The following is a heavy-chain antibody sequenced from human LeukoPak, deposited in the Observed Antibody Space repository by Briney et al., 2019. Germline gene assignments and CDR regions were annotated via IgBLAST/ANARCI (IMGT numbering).Heavy chain of an antibody. V-gene: IGHV1-18*01. J-gene: IGHJ3*02. CDR1: GYTFTSYG. CDR2: ISAYNGNT. CDR3: ARGGGGYSYGTFDAFDI. D-gene: IGHD5-18*01. Sequence: ASVKVSCKASGYTFTSYGIGWVRQAPGQGLEWMGWISAYNGNTNYAQKLQGRVTMTTDTSTSTAYMELRSLRSDDTAVYYCARGGGGYSYGTFDAFDIWGQGTMVTVSS.